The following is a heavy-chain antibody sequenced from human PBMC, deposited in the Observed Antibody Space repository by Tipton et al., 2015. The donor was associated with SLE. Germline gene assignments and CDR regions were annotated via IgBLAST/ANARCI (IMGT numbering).Heavy chain of an antibody. CDR2: ISSSSSYT. CDR1: GFTFSDYY. Sequence: SLRLSCAASGFTFSDYYMSWIRQAPGKGLERVSYISSSSSYTNYADSVKGRFTISRDNAKNSLYLQMNSLRAEDTAVYYCARDPLDSSSWYKDSGWFDPWGQGTLVTVSS. V-gene: IGHV3-11*05. D-gene: IGHD6-13*01. CDR3: ARDPLDSSSWYKDSGWFDP. J-gene: IGHJ5*02.